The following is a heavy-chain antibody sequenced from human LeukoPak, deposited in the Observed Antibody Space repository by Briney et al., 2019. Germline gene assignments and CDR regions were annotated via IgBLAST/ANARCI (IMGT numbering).Heavy chain of an antibody. Sequence: GGSLRLSCAASGFTVSSNYMGWVRQAPGKGLEWVSVIYSGGSTYYADSVKGRFTISRDNSKSTLYIQMNSLRAEDTAVYYCARVARSSGSSGYQYYFDYWGQGTLVTVSS. J-gene: IGHJ4*02. CDR1: GFTVSSNY. CDR3: ARVARSSGSSGYQYYFDY. V-gene: IGHV3-53*01. D-gene: IGHD3-22*01. CDR2: IYSGGST.